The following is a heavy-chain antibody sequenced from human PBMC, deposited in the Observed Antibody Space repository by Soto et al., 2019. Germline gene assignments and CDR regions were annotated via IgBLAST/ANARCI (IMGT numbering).Heavy chain of an antibody. CDR1: GFTFSSYA. CDR2: ISGSGGST. Sequence: GESLKISCAASGFTFSSYAMSWVRQAPGKGLEWVSAISGSGGSTYYADSVKGRFTISRDNSKNTLYLQMNSLRAEDTAVYYCAKDLLGYSSSWSGYWGQGTLVTVSS. V-gene: IGHV3-23*01. D-gene: IGHD6-13*01. J-gene: IGHJ4*02. CDR3: AKDLLGYSSSWSGY.